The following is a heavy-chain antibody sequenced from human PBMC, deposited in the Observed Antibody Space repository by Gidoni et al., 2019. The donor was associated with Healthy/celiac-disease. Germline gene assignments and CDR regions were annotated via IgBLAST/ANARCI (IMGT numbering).Heavy chain of an antibody. CDR2: IWYDGSNK. V-gene: IGHV3-33*01. CDR3: ARGLRFLEWLPLDV. D-gene: IGHD3-3*01. Sequence: QVQLVASGGGVVQPGRSLRLSCAASGFTFSSNGMHWVRQAPGKGLEWVAVIWYDGSNKYYADSVKGRVTISRDNSKNTLYLQMNSLRAEDTAVYYCARGLRFLEWLPLDVWGQGTTVTVSS. CDR1: GFTFSSNG. J-gene: IGHJ6*02.